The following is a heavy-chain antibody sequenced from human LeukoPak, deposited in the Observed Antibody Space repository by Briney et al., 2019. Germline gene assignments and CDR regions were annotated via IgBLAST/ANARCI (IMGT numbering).Heavy chain of an antibody. J-gene: IGHJ4*02. CDR2: VSYDASKS. CDR3: AKDRPLYSGSQHFDY. D-gene: IGHD1-26*01. Sequence: GGSLRLSCAASGFGFSSYGMHWVRQAPGKGLEWVAVVSYDASKSYHADSVKGRFTISRDNSKNTLYLQMDSLKPDDTAVYYCAKDRPLYSGSQHFDYWGQGTLVTVSS. V-gene: IGHV3-30*18. CDR1: GFGFSSYG.